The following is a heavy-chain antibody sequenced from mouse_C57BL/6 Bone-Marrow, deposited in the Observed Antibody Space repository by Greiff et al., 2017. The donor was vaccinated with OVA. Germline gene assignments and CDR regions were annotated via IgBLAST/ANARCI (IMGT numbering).Heavy chain of an antibody. J-gene: IGHJ4*01. D-gene: IGHD1-1*01. CDR2: IRNKASNHAT. V-gene: IGHV6-5*01. Sequence: EVKLVESGGGLVQPGGSMKLSCAASGFTFSDYRMDWVHHSTENGLEWVAEIRNKASNHATYYAESVSGRFTISRDDSKISVYLQMNSLRAEDTGIYYCARDGDITTVTPGAMDYWGQGTSVTVSS. CDR3: ARDGDITTVTPGAMDY. CDR1: GFTFSDYR.